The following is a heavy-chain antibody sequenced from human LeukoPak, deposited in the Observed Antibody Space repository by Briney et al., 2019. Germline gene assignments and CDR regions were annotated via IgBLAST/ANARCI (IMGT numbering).Heavy chain of an antibody. Sequence: SETLSLTCTVSGGSISSYYWSWIRQPPGKGLEWIGYIYYSGGTNYNPSLKSRVTISVDTSKNQFSLKLSSVTAADTAVYYCARRPLLWFGELLNNAFDIWGQGTMVTVSS. CDR1: GGSISSYY. D-gene: IGHD3-10*01. V-gene: IGHV4-59*01. J-gene: IGHJ3*02. CDR2: IYYSGGT. CDR3: ARRPLLWFGELLNNAFDI.